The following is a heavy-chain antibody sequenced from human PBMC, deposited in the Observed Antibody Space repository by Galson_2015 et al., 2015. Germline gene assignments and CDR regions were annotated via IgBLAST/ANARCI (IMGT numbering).Heavy chain of an antibody. D-gene: IGHD6-13*01. CDR1: GGSINSGALY. J-gene: IGHJ5*02. CDR2: IHHSGTT. CDR3: ATYSSSTNCFDP. Sequence: TLSLTCTVSGGSINSGALYWTWIRQHPGTGLEWIGYIHHSGTTYYLPSLKSRVTISVDASRSQFSLNLSSVTAADTAVYYCATYSSSTNCFDPWGQGTLVTVSS. V-gene: IGHV4-31*03.